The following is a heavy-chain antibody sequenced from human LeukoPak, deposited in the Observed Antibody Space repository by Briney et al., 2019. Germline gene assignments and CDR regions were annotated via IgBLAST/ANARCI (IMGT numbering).Heavy chain of an antibody. CDR3: ARVRPNGPDDDAFDI. J-gene: IGHJ3*02. CDR1: GLTFGNYA. V-gene: IGHV3-23*01. Sequence: GGSLRLSCAASGLTFGNYAMSWVRQPPGQGLEWVSHISGSGVSTYYADSVKGRFTISRDNSKNTLYLQMNSLRAEDTAVYYCARVRPNGPDDDAFDIWGQGTMVAVSS. D-gene: IGHD5-24*01. CDR2: ISGSGVST.